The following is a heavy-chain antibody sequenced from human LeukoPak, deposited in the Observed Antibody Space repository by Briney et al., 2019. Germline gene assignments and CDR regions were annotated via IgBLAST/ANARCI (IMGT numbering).Heavy chain of an antibody. CDR3: ARHCRDGSGIIDY. CDR2: ISYDGSNK. D-gene: IGHD3-10*01. CDR1: GFTFSSYA. V-gene: IGHV3-30*04. J-gene: IGHJ4*02. Sequence: GGSLRLSCAASGFTFSSYAMHWVRQAPGKGLEWVAVISYDGSNKYYADSVKGRFTISRDNSKNTLYLQMNSLRAEDTAVYYCARHCRDGSGIIDYWGQGTLVTVSS.